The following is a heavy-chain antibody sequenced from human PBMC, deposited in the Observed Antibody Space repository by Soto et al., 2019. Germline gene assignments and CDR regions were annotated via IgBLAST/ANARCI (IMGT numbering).Heavy chain of an antibody. D-gene: IGHD2-8*01. CDR1: GYSFTSYW. CDR3: ARGYCTTNICDPWYDP. J-gene: IGHJ5*02. Sequence: GESLKISCTGVGYSFTSYWIGWVRQMPGQGLEWMGIIYPGDSDTRYSPSFQGQVTISADKSISTVYLQWSSLKASDTAMYYCARGYCTTNICDPWYDPWGQGTLVTVSS. CDR2: IYPGDSDT. V-gene: IGHV5-51*01.